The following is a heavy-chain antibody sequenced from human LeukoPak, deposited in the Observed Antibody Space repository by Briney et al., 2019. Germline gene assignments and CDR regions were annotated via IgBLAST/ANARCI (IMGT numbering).Heavy chain of an antibody. J-gene: IGHJ4*02. D-gene: IGHD1-26*01. CDR1: GFTFTSYS. CDR2: ISGGGGST. V-gene: IGHV3-23*01. CDR3: AKEGKWDVTPFDY. Sequence: GGSLRLSCAASGFTFTSYSMNWVRQAPGKGLEWVSTISGGGGSTYYADSVKGRFTISRDNSKNTLYLQVNSLRAEDTAVYYCAKEGKWDVTPFDYWGQGTLVTVSS.